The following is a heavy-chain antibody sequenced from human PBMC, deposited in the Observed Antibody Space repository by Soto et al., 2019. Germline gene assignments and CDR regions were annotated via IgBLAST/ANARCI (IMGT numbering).Heavy chain of an antibody. V-gene: IGHV4-39*01. J-gene: IGHJ4*02. CDR2: IYYSGCT. CDR3: ARHGVYGDHTLDY. CDR1: GGSISSSSYY. D-gene: IGHD4-17*01. Sequence: SETLSLTCTVSGGSISSSSYYWGWIRQPPGKGLEWIGSIYYSGCTYYNPSLKSRVTISVDTSKNQFSLKLSSVTAADTAVYYCARHGVYGDHTLDYWGQGTLVTVSS.